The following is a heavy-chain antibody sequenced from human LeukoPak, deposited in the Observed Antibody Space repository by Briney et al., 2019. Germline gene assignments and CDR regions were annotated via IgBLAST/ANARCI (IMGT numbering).Heavy chain of an antibody. J-gene: IGHJ6*02. CDR3: ARGPSCSSASCYGQYYYYYGMDV. V-gene: IGHV4-59*12. Sequence: SETLSLTWTVSGVPMSSYYWSWVRQAPGKRLEWIGYICYSGSTKYNPSLKSRVTIPVDTSKNQFSLKLSSVTAADTAVYYCARGPSCSSASCYGQYYYYYGMDVWDQGTTVTVSS. CDR2: ICYSGST. CDR1: GVPMSSYY. D-gene: IGHD2-2*01.